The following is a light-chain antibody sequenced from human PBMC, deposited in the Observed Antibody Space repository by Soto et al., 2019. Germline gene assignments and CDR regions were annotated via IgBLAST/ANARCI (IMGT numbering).Light chain of an antibody. CDR3: QQSYSDPET. Sequence: DIQMTQSPPSLSASVGDRVTITCRASQTIRSYLNWYQQKPGNAPALVIYGASTLHSGVPSRFSGSGSGTDFTLTINSLQPEDFATYFCQQSYSDPETFGPGTKVDLK. CDR1: QTIRSY. V-gene: IGKV1-39*01. CDR2: GAS. J-gene: IGKJ3*01.